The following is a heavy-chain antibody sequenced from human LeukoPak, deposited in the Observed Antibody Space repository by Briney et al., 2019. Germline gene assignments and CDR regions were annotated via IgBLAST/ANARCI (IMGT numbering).Heavy chain of an antibody. CDR3: ARDAGYCSSTSCLNRFDY. D-gene: IGHD2-2*01. CDR1: GYTFTSYG. Sequence: ASVKVSCKASGYTFTSYGISWVRQAPGQGLEWMGWISAYNGNTNYAQKPQGRVTMTTDTSTSTAYMELRSLRSDDTAVYYCARDAGYCSSTSCLNRFDYWGQGTLVTVS. CDR2: ISAYNGNT. V-gene: IGHV1-18*01. J-gene: IGHJ4*02.